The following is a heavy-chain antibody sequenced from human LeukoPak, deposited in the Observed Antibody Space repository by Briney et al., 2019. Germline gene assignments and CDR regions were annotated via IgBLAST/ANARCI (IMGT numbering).Heavy chain of an antibody. CDR1: GFTFSNYA. CDR3: VKSASSFGANWFDP. J-gene: IGHJ5*02. CDR2: ISSNGDSA. Sequence: GGSLRLSCSASGFTFSNYAMHWVRQAPGKGLEYVSAISSNGDSAYYADSVKGRFIISRDNSKNSLSLQMSSLRPEDTAVYYCVKSASSFGANWFDPWGQGTLVTVSS. V-gene: IGHV3-64D*09. D-gene: IGHD3-3*01.